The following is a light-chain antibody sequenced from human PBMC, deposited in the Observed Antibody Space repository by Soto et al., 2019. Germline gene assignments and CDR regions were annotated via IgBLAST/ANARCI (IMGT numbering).Light chain of an antibody. CDR3: AAWDDSLSGQV. CDR2: RNN. CDR1: SSNIGRNY. Sequence: QSVLTQPPSASGTPGLRVTISCSGSSSNIGRNYVYWYQQLPGTAPKLLIYRNNQRPSGVPDRFSGSKSDTSASLAISGLRSEDEADYYCAAWDDSLSGQVFGTGTKVTVL. V-gene: IGLV1-47*01. J-gene: IGLJ1*01.